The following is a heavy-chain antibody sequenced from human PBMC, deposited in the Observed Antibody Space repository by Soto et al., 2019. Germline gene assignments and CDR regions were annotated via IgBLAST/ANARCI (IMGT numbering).Heavy chain of an antibody. Sequence: QVQLVESGGGVVQPGRSLRLSCAASGFTLSRYGMHWVRQAPGKGLEWVAVISFEGNTQYYADSVKGRFTISRDNSKDTLSLQIHSLRPEDTAVYYCARGAEHQLLSRDYFYGMDGWGQGTTVSVSS. CDR1: GFTLSRYG. CDR2: ISFEGNTQ. V-gene: IGHV3-30*05. J-gene: IGHJ6*02. CDR3: ARGAEHQLLSRDYFYGMDG. D-gene: IGHD1-1*01.